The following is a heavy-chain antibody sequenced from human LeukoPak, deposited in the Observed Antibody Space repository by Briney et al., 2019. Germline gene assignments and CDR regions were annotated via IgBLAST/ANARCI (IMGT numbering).Heavy chain of an antibody. CDR1: GYTFTSYG. Sequence: GASVKVSCKASGYTFTSYGISWVRQAPGRGLEWMGWISAYNGNTNYAQKLQGRVTLTTDTSTSTAYMELRSLRSDDTAVYYCARAGSYGHTYYFDYWGQGTLVTVSS. CDR3: ARAGSYGHTYYFDY. CDR2: ISAYNGNT. D-gene: IGHD5-18*01. J-gene: IGHJ4*02. V-gene: IGHV1-18*01.